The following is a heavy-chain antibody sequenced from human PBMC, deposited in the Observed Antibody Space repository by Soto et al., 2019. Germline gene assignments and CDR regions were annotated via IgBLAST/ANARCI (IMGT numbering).Heavy chain of an antibody. CDR2: ISSTTNYI. J-gene: IGHJ4*02. CDR1: GFILTRYS. Sequence: EVQLVESGGGLVKPGGSLRLSCAASGFILTRYSMNWVRQAPGKGLEWVSSISSTTNYIYYGDSMKGRFTISRDNAKNSLYLEMNSLRAEDTAVYYCARESEDLTSNFDYWGQGTLVTVSS. CDR3: ARESEDLTSNFDY. V-gene: IGHV3-21*06.